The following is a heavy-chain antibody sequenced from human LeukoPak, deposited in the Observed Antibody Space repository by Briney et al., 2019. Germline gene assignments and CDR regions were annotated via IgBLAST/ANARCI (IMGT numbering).Heavy chain of an antibody. D-gene: IGHD6-13*01. CDR2: INPTSGAT. Sequence: ASVKVSCKPSGYTFTVYYIHWVRQAPRQGLEWMGWINPTSGATNYAPKFQGRVTMTRDTSISTAYMELNSLRSDDTAVYYCARVTGYVMEDYFDYWGQGTLVTVSS. CDR1: GYTFTVYY. CDR3: ARVTGYVMEDYFDY. J-gene: IGHJ4*02. V-gene: IGHV1-2*02.